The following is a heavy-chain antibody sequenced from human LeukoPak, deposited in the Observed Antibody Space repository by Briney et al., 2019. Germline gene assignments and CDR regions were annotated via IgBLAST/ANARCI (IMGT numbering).Heavy chain of an antibody. Sequence: ASVKVSCKASRFTLTSYGISRVRQDTRQGREWMGWMNPNSGNTGYAQKFQGRVTMTRNTSISTAYMELSSLRSEDTAVYYCARHTAVAGPAGFDPWGQGTLVTVSS. CDR2: MNPNSGNT. D-gene: IGHD6-19*01. CDR3: ARHTAVAGPAGFDP. V-gene: IGHV1-8*01. CDR1: RFTLTSYG. J-gene: IGHJ5*02.